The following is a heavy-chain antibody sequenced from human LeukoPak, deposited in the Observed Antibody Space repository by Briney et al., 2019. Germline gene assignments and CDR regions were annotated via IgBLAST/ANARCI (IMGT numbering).Heavy chain of an antibody. V-gene: IGHV1-46*01. Sequence: ASVKVSCKASGYTFTSYYMRWVRQAPGQGLEWMGLINPSGGSTSYAQKIKGRVTMTRDTSTSTVYMELSSLRSEDTAVYYCARAGDFGVVIMSDYFDYWGQGTLVTVSS. J-gene: IGHJ4*02. CDR1: GYTFTSYY. CDR3: ARAGDFGVVIMSDYFDY. CDR2: INPSGGST. D-gene: IGHD3-3*01.